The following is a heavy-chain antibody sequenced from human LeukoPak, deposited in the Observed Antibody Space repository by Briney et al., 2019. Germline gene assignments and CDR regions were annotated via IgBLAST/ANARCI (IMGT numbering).Heavy chain of an antibody. V-gene: IGHV3-21*01. Sequence: GGSLRLSCAGSGFSFSSYSMNWVRQAPGKGLEWVSSISSSSSYIYYADSVKGRFTISRDNAKNSLYLQMNSLRAEDTAVYYCARSTPCIACFDYWGQGTLVTVSS. CDR3: ARSTPCIACFDY. CDR2: ISSSSSYI. CDR1: GFSFSSYS. J-gene: IGHJ4*02. D-gene: IGHD6-13*01.